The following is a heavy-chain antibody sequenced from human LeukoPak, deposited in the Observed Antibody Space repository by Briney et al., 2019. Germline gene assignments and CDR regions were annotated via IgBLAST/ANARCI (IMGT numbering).Heavy chain of an antibody. J-gene: IGHJ4*02. CDR2: ISSSGSTI. D-gene: IGHD4-17*01. CDR1: GFTFSSYE. Sequence: PGGSLRLSCAASGFTFSSYEMNWVRQAPGKGLEWVSYISSSGSTIYYADSVKGRLTISRDNAKNSLYLQMNSLRAEDTAVYYCARDHDYGDSDYWGQGTLVTVSS. V-gene: IGHV3-48*03. CDR3: ARDHDYGDSDY.